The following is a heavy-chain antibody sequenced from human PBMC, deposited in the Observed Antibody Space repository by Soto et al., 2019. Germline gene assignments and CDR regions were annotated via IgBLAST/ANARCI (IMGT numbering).Heavy chain of an antibody. CDR3: ASRGRVVAASGGYYYYGMDV. D-gene: IGHD2-15*01. CDR2: IYPGDSDT. Sequence: XESLKISCRGSGYSFTSYWIGWVRQMPGKGLEWMGIIYPGDSDTRYSPSFQGQVTISADKSISTAYLQWSSLKASDTAMYYCASRGRVVAASGGYYYYGMDVWGQGTTVTVSS. CDR1: GYSFTSYW. V-gene: IGHV5-51*01. J-gene: IGHJ6*02.